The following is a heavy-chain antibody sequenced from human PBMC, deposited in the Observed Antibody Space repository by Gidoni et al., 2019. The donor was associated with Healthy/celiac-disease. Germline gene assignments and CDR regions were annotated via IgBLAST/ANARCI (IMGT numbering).Heavy chain of an antibody. CDR2: ISAYNGNT. D-gene: IGHD2-2*02. CDR3: ARDGTGIVVVPAAIFD. CDR1: GYTFTSYG. J-gene: IGHJ4*02. Sequence: QVQLVQSGAEVKKPGASVKVSCKASGYTFTSYGISWVRQAPGQGLEWMGWISAYNGNTNDAQKLQGRVTMTTDTSTSTTYMELRSRRSDDTAVYYCARDGTGIVVVPAAIFDWGQGTLVTVSS. V-gene: IGHV1-18*01.